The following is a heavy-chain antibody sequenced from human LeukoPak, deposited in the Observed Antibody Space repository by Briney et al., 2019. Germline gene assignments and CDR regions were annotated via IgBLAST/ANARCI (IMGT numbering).Heavy chain of an antibody. Sequence: NPGGSLRLPCAASGFTFISYGMNWVRQAPGKGLEWVSTISSGGHIYYEDSVKGRFTISRDNAKNSLYLQMNSLRAEDTAVYYCARDQDGGKYYYESSGFSHWGQGILVTVSS. J-gene: IGHJ4*02. CDR2: ISSGGHI. CDR1: GFTFISYG. V-gene: IGHV3-21*01. CDR3: ARDQDGGKYYYESSGFSH. D-gene: IGHD3-22*01.